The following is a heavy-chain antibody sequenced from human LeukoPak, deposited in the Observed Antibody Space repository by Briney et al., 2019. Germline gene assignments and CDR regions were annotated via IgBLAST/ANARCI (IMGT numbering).Heavy chain of an antibody. J-gene: IGHJ4*02. CDR1: GFTFSGYG. Sequence: PGGSLRLSCAASGFTFSGYGMHWVRQAPGKGLEWVAVKSYDGSNKYYADSVKGRFTISRDNSKNTLYLQMNSLRAEDTAVYYCARDGSLDYWGQGTLVTVSS. V-gene: IGHV3-30*03. CDR3: ARDGSLDY. D-gene: IGHD6-13*01. CDR2: KSYDGSNK.